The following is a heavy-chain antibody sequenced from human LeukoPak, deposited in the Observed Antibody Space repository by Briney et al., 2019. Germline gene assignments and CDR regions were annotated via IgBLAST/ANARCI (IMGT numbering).Heavy chain of an antibody. J-gene: IGHJ4*02. Sequence: GGSLRPSCAASGFAVSSNYMSWVRQAPGKGLEWVSVIYSGGSTYYADSVKGRFTISRDNSKNTLYLQMNSLRAEDTAVYYCARDPSSYSSSEDYWGQGTLVTVSS. V-gene: IGHV3-53*01. CDR2: IYSGGST. CDR3: ARDPSSYSSSEDY. D-gene: IGHD6-13*01. CDR1: GFAVSSNY.